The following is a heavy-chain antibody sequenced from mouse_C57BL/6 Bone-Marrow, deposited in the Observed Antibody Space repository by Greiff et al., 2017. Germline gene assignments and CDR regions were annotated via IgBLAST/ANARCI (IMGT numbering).Heavy chain of an antibody. CDR1: GYTFTSYW. V-gene: IGHV1-50*01. J-gene: IGHJ4*01. CDR2: IDPSDSYT. CDR3: ARGYYYGSSHYAMDY. Sequence: QVQLQQPGAELVKPGASVKLSCKASGYTFTSYWMQWVKQRPGQGLEWIGEIDPSDSYTNYNQKFKGKATLTVDTSSSTAYMQLSSLTSEDSEVYYCARGYYYGSSHYAMDYWGQGTSVTVSS. D-gene: IGHD1-1*01.